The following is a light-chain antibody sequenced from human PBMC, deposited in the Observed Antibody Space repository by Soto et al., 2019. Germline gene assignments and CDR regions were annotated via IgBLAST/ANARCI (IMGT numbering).Light chain of an antibody. Sequence: DIQMTQSPSSLSASVGDRVTITCRASQGIKNELGWYQQKPVKAPNRLIYAASSLQSGVPSMFSGSGSWKEFTLTISSLQPEDFATYYCLQHNSYPPTCSQGTKVEIK. J-gene: IGKJ1*01. CDR1: QGIKNE. CDR3: LQHNSYPPT. CDR2: AAS. V-gene: IGKV1-17*01.